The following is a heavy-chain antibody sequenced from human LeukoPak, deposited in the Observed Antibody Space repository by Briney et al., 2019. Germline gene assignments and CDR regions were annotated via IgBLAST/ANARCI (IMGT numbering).Heavy chain of an antibody. CDR2: IYTSGST. V-gene: IGHV4-4*07. CDR3: ARDIGRWLRLGDAFDI. D-gene: IGHD5-12*01. Sequence: SETLSLTCTVSGGSISSYYWSWIRQPPGKGLEWIGRIYTSGSTNYNPSLKSRVTMSVDTSKNQFSLKLSSVTAADTAVYYCARDIGRWLRLGDAFDIWGQGTMVTVSS. J-gene: IGHJ3*02. CDR1: GGSISSYY.